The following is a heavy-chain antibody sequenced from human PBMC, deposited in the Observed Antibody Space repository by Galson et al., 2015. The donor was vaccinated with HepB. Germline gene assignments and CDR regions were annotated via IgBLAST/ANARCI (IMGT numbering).Heavy chain of an antibody. CDR1: GGSISTKTYF. V-gene: IGHV4-39*01. J-gene: IGHJ5*02. CDR2: IYYSGST. Sequence: ETLSPTCTISGGSISTKTYFWGWIRQPPGRGLEWIATIYYSGSTYYNPSLKSRVPTSVDTSKNQFSLALSSVTRADTAVYYWARLGGLQYDSWSGYPPDWFDPWGQGTLVTVSS. D-gene: IGHD3-3*01. CDR3: ARLGGLQYDSWSGYPPDWFDP.